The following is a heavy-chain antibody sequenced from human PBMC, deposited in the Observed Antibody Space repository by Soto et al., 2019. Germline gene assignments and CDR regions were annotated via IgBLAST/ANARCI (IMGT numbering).Heavy chain of an antibody. Sequence: SETLSLTCTVSGGSVSSGSYYWSWIRQPPGKGLEWIGYIYYSGSTNYNPSLKSRVTISVDTSKNQFSLKLSSVTAADTAVYYCARYTKYYYDSSGSYYFDYWGQGTLVTVSS. D-gene: IGHD3-22*01. CDR1: GGSVSSGSYY. CDR3: ARYTKYYYDSSGSYYFDY. J-gene: IGHJ4*02. V-gene: IGHV4-61*01. CDR2: IYYSGST.